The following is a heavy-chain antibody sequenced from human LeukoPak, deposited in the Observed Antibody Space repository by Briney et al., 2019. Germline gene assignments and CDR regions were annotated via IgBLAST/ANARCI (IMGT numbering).Heavy chain of an antibody. CDR3: ARGGSGWVHF. J-gene: IGHJ4*02. Sequence: GGSLRLSCAASDFTFSSSGMTWVRQAPGKGLEWVSTVSSSGENTYYADSVKGRFTISRDNSKNTLYLQMNSRRAEDTAVYYCARGGSGWVHFWGQGTLVTVSS. V-gene: IGHV3-23*01. D-gene: IGHD6-25*01. CDR2: VSSSGENT. CDR1: DFTFSSSG.